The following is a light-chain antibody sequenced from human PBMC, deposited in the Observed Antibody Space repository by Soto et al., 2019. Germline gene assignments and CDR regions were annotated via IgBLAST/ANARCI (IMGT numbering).Light chain of an antibody. CDR2: DAS. V-gene: IGKV1-5*01. J-gene: IGKJ2*01. CDR1: QTISIW. CDR3: QQYNTYTYT. Sequence: DIQMTQSPSTLSASVGDTVTITCRASQTISIWLAWYQQKAGKAPKVLIYDASNLQSGVPSRFSGSGSETEFTLTITSLKPDDFATYYCQQYNTYTYTFGQGTRLELK.